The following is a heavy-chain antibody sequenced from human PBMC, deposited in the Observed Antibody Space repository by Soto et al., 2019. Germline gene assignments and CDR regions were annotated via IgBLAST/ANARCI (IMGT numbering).Heavy chain of an antibody. CDR2: ISGYNGDT. CDR1: GYTFTRYG. CDR3: AKNGQPPYYYYGLDV. Sequence: QGHLVQSEAEVKKPGALVKVSCKASGYTFTRYGISWVRQAPGQGLEWMGCISGYNGDTNYAQKFQDRVSMTIDTSTRTAYMELRSLTSDDTAIYYCAKNGQPPYYYYGLDVWGQGTKVTVSS. J-gene: IGHJ6*02. V-gene: IGHV1-18*01. D-gene: IGHD2-8*01.